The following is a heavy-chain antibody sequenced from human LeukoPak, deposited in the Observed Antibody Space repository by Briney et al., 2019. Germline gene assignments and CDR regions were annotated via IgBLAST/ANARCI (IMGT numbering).Heavy chain of an antibody. CDR3: AVGELKPYYYDSSGYREDY. CDR1: GYTFTSYG. Sequence: ASVKVSCKASGYTFTSYGISWVRQAPGQGLEWMGWINPNSGGTNYAQKFQGRVTMTRDTSISTAYMELSRLRSDDTAVYYCAVGELKPYYYDSSGYREDYWGQGTLVTVSS. CDR2: INPNSGGT. D-gene: IGHD3-22*01. V-gene: IGHV1-2*02. J-gene: IGHJ4*02.